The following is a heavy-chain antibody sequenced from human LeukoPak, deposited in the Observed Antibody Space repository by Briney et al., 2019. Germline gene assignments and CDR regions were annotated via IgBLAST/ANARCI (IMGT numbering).Heavy chain of an antibody. V-gene: IGHV3-23*01. D-gene: IGHD3/OR15-3a*01. Sequence: AGSLRLSCAASGFTFSSYAMSWVRQAPGKGLEWVSAISGSGGSTYDADSVKSRFTISRDNSKNTLYLQMNSLRAEDTAVYYCAKHGPAGTDYFDYWGQGTLVTISS. CDR2: ISGSGGST. J-gene: IGHJ4*02. CDR1: GFTFSSYA. CDR3: AKHGPAGTDYFDY.